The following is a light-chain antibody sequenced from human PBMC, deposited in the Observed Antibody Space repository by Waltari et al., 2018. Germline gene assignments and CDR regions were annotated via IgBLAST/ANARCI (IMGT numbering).Light chain of an antibody. CDR2: DVS. CDR1: SSYVGGYNY. V-gene: IGLV2-14*01. J-gene: IGLJ3*02. CDR3: SSYTSSSTWV. Sequence: QSALTQPASVSGSPGQSITIPCTGTSSYVGGYNYVSWYQQHPGKAPKRMIYDVSNRPSGVSNRFSGSKSGNTASLTISGLQAEDEADYHCSSYTSSSTWVFGGGTKLTVL.